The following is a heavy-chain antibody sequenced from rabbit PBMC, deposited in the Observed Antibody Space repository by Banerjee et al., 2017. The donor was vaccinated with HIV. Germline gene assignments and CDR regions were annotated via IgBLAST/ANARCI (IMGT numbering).Heavy chain of an antibody. CDR1: VSDISSNA. CDR2: IYSSNGDK. D-gene: IGHD2-1*01. Sequence: QEQLVESGGVLVQPEGSLTLTCKASVSDISSNAMCWVRQAPGKGLELIACIYSSNGDKWYASWVNGRFTISRSTCLNTVDLNVTSLTASDTATFFCARNDYGDYAYYFNLWGPGTLVTVS. CDR3: ARNDYGDYAYYFNL. J-gene: IGHJ4*01. V-gene: IGHV1S47*01.